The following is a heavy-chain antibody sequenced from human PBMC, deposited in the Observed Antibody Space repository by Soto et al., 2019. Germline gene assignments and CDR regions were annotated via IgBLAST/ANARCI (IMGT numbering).Heavy chain of an antibody. J-gene: IGHJ3*02. CDR3: ARDLGHYSYSSGYRDVFDI. D-gene: IGHD3-22*01. CDR2: ISSSGSTM. CDR1: GFTFSSYE. Sequence: PGGSLRLSCAASGFTFSSYEMNWVRQAPGKGLEWVSFISSSGSTMYYADSVKGRFTISRDNAKNSLYLQMNSLRAEDTAVYYCARDLGHYSYSSGYRDVFDIWGQGTMVTVSS. V-gene: IGHV3-48*03.